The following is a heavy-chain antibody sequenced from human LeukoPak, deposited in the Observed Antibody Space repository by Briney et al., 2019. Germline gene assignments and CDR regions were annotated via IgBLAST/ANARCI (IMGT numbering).Heavy chain of an antibody. J-gene: IGHJ4*02. V-gene: IGHV3-23*01. D-gene: IGHD6-19*01. CDR1: GFTFKNFA. CDR2: ITTSGSAT. Sequence: PGGSLRLSCAASGFTFKNFAMTWVRQAPGKGLEWVSTITTSGSATYYADSVKGRFTMSRDNSESTLYLHMNGLRGEDSAVYYCARSGWYREDYFDYWGQGTLVTVSS. CDR3: ARSGWYREDYFDY.